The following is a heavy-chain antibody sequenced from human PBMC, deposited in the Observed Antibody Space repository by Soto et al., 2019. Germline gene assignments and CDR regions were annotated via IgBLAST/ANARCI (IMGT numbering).Heavy chain of an antibody. Sequence: ASVKVSWKGSGYTFTSYAMHWVPQAPGQRLEWMGWINAGNGNTKYSQKFQGRVTITRDTSASTAYMELSSLRSEDTAVYYCARDLGYALPDYWGQGTLVTVSS. CDR3: ARDLGYALPDY. D-gene: IGHD2-15*01. J-gene: IGHJ4*02. V-gene: IGHV1-3*01. CDR2: INAGNGNT. CDR1: GYTFTSYA.